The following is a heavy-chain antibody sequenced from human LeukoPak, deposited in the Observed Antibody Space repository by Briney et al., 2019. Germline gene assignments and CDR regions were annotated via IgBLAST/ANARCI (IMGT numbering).Heavy chain of an antibody. D-gene: IGHD5-18*01. CDR3: ATGLALGYSYGLREGTSLDY. CDR1: GYTLTELS. CDR2: FDPEDGET. J-gene: IGHJ4*02. Sequence: ASVKVSCKVSGYTLTELSMHWVRQAPGKGLEWMGGFDPEDGETIYAQKFQGRVTMTEDTSTDTAYMELSSLRSEDTAVYYCATGLALGYSYGLREGTSLDYWGQGTLVTVSS. V-gene: IGHV1-24*01.